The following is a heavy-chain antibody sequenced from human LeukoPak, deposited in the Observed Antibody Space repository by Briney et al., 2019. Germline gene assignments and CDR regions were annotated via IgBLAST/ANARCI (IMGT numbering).Heavy chain of an antibody. CDR1: GSTFSSYV. CDR2: TSGSGGNT. V-gene: IGHV3-23*01. Sequence: GGSLRLSCAASGSTFSSYVMSWVRQAPGKGLEWVSATSGSGGNTYYADSVKGRFTSSRDNSKNTLYLQMNSLRAEDTALYYCAKGTVKSGYSDWGQGALATVSS. D-gene: IGHD5-12*01. CDR3: AKGTVKSGYSD. J-gene: IGHJ4*02.